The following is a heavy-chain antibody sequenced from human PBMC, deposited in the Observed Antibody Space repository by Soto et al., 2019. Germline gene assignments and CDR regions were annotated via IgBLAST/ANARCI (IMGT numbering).Heavy chain of an antibody. CDR3: ARAVKYSSSSGIGY. V-gene: IGHV3-13*01. CDR1: GFTFSSYD. J-gene: IGHJ4*02. Sequence: GGSLRLSCAASGFTFSSYDMHWVRQATGKGLEWVSAIGTAGDTYYPGSVKGRFTISRENAKNSLYLQMNSLRAGDTAVYYCARAVKYSSSSGIGYWGQGTLVTVSS. CDR2: IGTAGDT. D-gene: IGHD6-6*01.